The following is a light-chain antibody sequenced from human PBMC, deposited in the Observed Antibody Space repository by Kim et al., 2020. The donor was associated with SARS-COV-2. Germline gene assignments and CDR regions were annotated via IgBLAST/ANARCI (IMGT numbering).Light chain of an antibody. CDR2: GAS. CDR3: QQSYSTPYT. CDR1: QSNMSY. Sequence: SASGGDRVTITCRGRQSNMSYLNWCQQEPGKAPKPLIYGASSLESGVPSRVSGRGSGTDFTLTISSLQTEDFATYYCQQSYSTPYTFGQGTKLEI. V-gene: IGKV1-39*01. J-gene: IGKJ2*01.